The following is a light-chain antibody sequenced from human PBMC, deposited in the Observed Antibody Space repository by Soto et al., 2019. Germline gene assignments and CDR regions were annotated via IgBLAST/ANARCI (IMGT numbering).Light chain of an antibody. CDR1: QGIGDA. CDR3: QQFNDYPFT. Sequence: AIQLTQSPSSLSASVGDRVTITCRASQGIGDAIAWYQQKPGRPPNLMMYDASRLESGVPSRFSGSGSGTQFTRAISSLQPEDFTPYHCQQFNDYPFTFGPGTRVDIK. V-gene: IGKV1D-13*01. CDR2: DAS. J-gene: IGKJ3*01.